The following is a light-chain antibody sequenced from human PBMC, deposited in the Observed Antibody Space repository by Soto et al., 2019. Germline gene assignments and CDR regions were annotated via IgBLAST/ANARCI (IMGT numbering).Light chain of an antibody. J-gene: IGKJ4*01. CDR2: GAS. CDR1: QSVSSN. CDR3: QQYNNWPLT. Sequence: EIVMTQSPATLSVSPGERATLSCRASQSVSSNVAWYQQKPGQAPRLLIYGASTRATGIPARCSGSGSGTEFTLTISSLQSEDFAVYYCQQYNNWPLTFGGGTKVDIK. V-gene: IGKV3-15*01.